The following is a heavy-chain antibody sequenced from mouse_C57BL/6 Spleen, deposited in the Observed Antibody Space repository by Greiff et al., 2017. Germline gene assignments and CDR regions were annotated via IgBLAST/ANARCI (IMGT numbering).Heavy chain of an antibody. Sequence: QVQLQQPGAELVKPGASVKLSCKASGYTFTSYWMQWVKQRPGQGLEWIGEIDPSDSDTNYNQKFKGKATLTVDTSSSTAYMQLSSLTSADSAVXYCARRTGTWDYWGQGTSLTVSS. CDR2: IDPSDSDT. CDR3: ARRTGTWDY. CDR1: GYTFTSYW. D-gene: IGHD4-1*01. V-gene: IGHV1-50*01. J-gene: IGHJ2*02.